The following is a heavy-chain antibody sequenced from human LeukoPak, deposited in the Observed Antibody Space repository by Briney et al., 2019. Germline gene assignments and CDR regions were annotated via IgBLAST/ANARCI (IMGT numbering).Heavy chain of an antibody. J-gene: IGHJ4*02. Sequence: GGSLRLSCAASGFTFSNYAMSWVRQAPGKGLEWVSGISASGGRTYYADSVKGRFTISRDNSKNTLNLQMNSLRAEDTAVYYCAKTDRSDYSYYFDYWGQGTLVTVSS. V-gene: IGHV3-23*01. CDR3: AKTDRSDYSYYFDY. D-gene: IGHD3-22*01. CDR1: GFTFSNYA. CDR2: ISASGGRT.